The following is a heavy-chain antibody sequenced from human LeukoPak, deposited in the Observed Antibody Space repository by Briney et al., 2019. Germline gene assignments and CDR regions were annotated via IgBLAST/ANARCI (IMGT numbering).Heavy chain of an antibody. CDR1: GLTVTNTY. V-gene: IGHV3-53*01. D-gene: IGHD3-10*01. Sequence: PGGSLRLSCAASGLTVTNTYMAWVRQAPGKGLEWVSVIYIGGSTYYGDSVKGRFTISRDSSENTVYLQMTSLRVEDTAVYYCARCKIGSYFDYWGQGTLVTVSS. CDR2: IYIGGST. J-gene: IGHJ4*02. CDR3: ARCKIGSYFDY.